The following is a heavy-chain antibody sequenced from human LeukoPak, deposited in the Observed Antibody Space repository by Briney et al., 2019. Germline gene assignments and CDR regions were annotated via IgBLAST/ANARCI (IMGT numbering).Heavy chain of an antibody. D-gene: IGHD3-10*02. J-gene: IGHJ3*02. CDR1: GFTFSSYA. CDR2: ISGSGGST. Sequence: GGSLRLSCAASGFTFSSYAMNWVRQAPGKGLEWVSTISGSGGSTYYADSVKGRFTISRDNSKNTLYLQMNSLRAEDTAVYYCARWTPFFVRAHAFDIWGQGTMVTVSS. V-gene: IGHV3-23*01. CDR3: ARWTPFFVRAHAFDI.